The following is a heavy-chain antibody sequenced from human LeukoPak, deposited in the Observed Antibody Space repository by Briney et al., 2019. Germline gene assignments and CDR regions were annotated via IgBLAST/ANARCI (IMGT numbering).Heavy chain of an antibody. J-gene: IGHJ3*02. CDR1: GGSFSGYY. CDR2: INHSGST. V-gene: IGHV4-34*01. D-gene: IGHD3-22*01. Sequence: SETLSLTCAVYGGSFSGYYWSWIRQPPGKGLEWIGEINHSGSTNYNPSLKSRVTISVDTSKNQFSLKLSSVTAADTAVYYCAYDSSGYRPQDAFDIWGQGTMVAVSS. CDR3: AYDSSGYRPQDAFDI.